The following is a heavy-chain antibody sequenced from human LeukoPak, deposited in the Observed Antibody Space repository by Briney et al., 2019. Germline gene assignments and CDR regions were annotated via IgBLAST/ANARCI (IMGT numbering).Heavy chain of an antibody. CDR1: GFTFSSYA. D-gene: IGHD3-10*01. CDR2: ISYDGSNK. Sequence: GRSLRLSCAASGFTFSSYAMRWVRQAPGKGLEWMAVISYDGSNKYYADSVKGRFTISRDNSKNTLYLQVNSLRAEDTAIFYCARGASMVRDLDYWGQGTLVTVSS. J-gene: IGHJ4*02. V-gene: IGHV3-30*04. CDR3: ARGASMVRDLDY.